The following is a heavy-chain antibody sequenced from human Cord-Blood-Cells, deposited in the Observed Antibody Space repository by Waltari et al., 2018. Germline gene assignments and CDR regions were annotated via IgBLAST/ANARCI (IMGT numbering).Heavy chain of an antibody. CDR1: GFTFSSYV. D-gene: IGHD7-27*01. V-gene: IGHV3-33*01. Sequence: QVQLVESGGCVVQAGRSLRLYCAASGFTFSSYVMHWVRQAPGKGLEGVAVIWYDGSNKYYAVAVKGRFTISRDNSKNTRYLQMNSLRAEDTAGYYCASTGDLDYWVQGTLVTVSS. CDR3: ASTGDLDY. J-gene: IGHJ4*02. CDR2: IWYDGSNK.